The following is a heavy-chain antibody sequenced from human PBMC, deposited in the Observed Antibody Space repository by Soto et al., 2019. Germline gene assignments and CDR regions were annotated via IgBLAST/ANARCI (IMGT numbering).Heavy chain of an antibody. V-gene: IGHV4-59*01. J-gene: IGHJ6*02. CDR3: ARGEFGFSSGKTLYFYYGMDV. Sequence: SETLSLTCSVSGGSIRDYSWSWIRQPPGKGLEWIGYIYYNGSTNYNPSLKSRVTMSVDRSTNQVSLKLTSVTAADTAMYFCARGEFGFSSGKTLYFYYGMDVWGQGTTVTVSS. CDR1: GGSIRDYS. CDR2: IYYNGST. D-gene: IGHD5-18*01.